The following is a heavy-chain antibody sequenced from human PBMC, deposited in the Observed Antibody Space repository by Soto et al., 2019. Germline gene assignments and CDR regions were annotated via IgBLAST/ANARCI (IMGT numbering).Heavy chain of an antibody. V-gene: IGHV1-8*01. CDR3: ARGILYCISTSCYPLLFDY. CDR1: GYTFTSYD. D-gene: IGHD2-2*01. J-gene: IGHJ4*02. Sequence: QVQLVQSGAEVKKPGASVKVSCKASGYTFTSYDINWVRQATGQGLEWMGWMNPNSGNTGYAQKFQGRVTMTRDTSINTAYMELSSLRSEDTAVYYCARGILYCISTSCYPLLFDYWGQGTLVTVSS. CDR2: MNPNSGNT.